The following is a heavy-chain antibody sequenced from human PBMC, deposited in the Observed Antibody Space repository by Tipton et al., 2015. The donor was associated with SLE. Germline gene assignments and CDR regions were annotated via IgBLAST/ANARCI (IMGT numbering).Heavy chain of an antibody. V-gene: IGHV1-2*02. Sequence: QLVQSGAEVKKPGASVKVSCKASGYTFTSYDINWVRQATGQGLEWMGWMNPNSGGTNYAQKFQGRVTMARDTSISTAYMELSRLRSDDTAVYYCARVRTGDWTYDAFDIWGQGTMVTVSS. CDR2: MNPNSGGT. CDR1: GYTFTSYD. CDR3: ARVRTGDWTYDAFDI. J-gene: IGHJ3*02. D-gene: IGHD7-27*01.